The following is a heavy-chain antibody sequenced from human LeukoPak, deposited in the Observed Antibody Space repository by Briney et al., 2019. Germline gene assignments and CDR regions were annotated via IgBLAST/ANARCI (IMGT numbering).Heavy chain of an antibody. CDR1: GFTFSSDS. V-gene: IGHV3-21*01. CDR2: ISSNSSYI. Sequence: GGALGLSCAASGFTFSSDSMKWGRQAPGEGREWGSSISSNSSYIYYADSVKGRFTISRDNAKNSLYLQMNSLRAEDTAVYYCARDLGEYGAYYFDYWGQGTLVTVSS. CDR3: ARDLGEYGAYYFDY. J-gene: IGHJ4*02. D-gene: IGHD1-26*01.